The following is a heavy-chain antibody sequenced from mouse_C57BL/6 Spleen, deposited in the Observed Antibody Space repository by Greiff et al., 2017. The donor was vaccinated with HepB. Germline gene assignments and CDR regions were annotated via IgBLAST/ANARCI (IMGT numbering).Heavy chain of an antibody. Sequence: QVQLQQSGPELVKPGASVKISCKASGYAFSSSWMNWVKQRPGKGLEWIGRIYPGDGDTNYNGKFKGKATLTADKSSSTAYMQLISLTSEDSAVYFGAREGYSNYPYYFGYWGKGTTLTVSS. CDR3: AREGYSNYPYYFGY. CDR2: IYPGDGDT. D-gene: IGHD2-5*01. J-gene: IGHJ2*01. CDR1: GYAFSSSW. V-gene: IGHV1-82*01.